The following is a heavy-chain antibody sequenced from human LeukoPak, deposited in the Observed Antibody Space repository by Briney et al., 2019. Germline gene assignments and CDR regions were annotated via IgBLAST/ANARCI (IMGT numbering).Heavy chain of an antibody. V-gene: IGHV4-39*07. Sequence: PSETLSLTCTVSGGSISSSSYYWGWIRQPPGKGLEWIGSIYYSGSTYYNPSLKSRVTISVDTSKNQFSLKLSSVTAADTAVYYCARGDTVATGLYDYWGQGTLVTVSS. CDR1: GGSISSSSYY. CDR3: ARGDTVATGLYDY. CDR2: IYYSGST. J-gene: IGHJ4*02. D-gene: IGHD5-12*01.